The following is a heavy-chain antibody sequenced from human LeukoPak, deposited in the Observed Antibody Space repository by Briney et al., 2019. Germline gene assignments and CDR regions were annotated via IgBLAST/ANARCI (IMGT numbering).Heavy chain of an antibody. CDR1: GGSISNNY. J-gene: IGHJ6*03. Sequence: PSETLSLTCTVSGGSISNNYWSWIRQPPGKGLEWIAFIHDTGRIRYNPSLQSRVTISRDTSKSHFSLKLSSLRAADTAVYYCARRYSSSWYAADRYYYYYMDVWGKGTTVTVSS. V-gene: IGHV4-59*01. D-gene: IGHD6-13*01. CDR3: ARRYSSSWYAADRYYYYYMDV. CDR2: IHDTGRI.